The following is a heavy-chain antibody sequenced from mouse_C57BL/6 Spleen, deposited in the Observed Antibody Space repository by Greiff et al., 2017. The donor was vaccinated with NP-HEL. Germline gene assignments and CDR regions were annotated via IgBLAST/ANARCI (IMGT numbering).Heavy chain of an antibody. J-gene: IGHJ4*01. V-gene: IGHV5-17*01. D-gene: IGHD1-1*01. CDR3: ARAYYGSSSSMDY. CDR1: GFTFSDYG. Sequence: EVHLVESGGGLVKPGGSLKLSCAASGFTFSDYGMHWVRQAPEKGLEWVAYISSGSSTIYYADTVKGRFTISRDNAKNTLFLQMTSLRSEDTAMYYCARAYYGSSSSMDYWGQGTSVTVSS. CDR2: ISSGSSTI.